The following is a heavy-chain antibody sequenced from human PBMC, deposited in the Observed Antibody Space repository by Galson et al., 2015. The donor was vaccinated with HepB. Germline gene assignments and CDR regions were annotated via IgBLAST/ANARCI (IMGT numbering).Heavy chain of an antibody. Sequence: SVKVSCKASGYAFTSYYMHWVRQAPGQGLEWMGIINPSGGSTSYAQKFQGRVTMTRDTSTSTVYMELSSLRSEDTAVYYCARDTDERELRLWDGNWLDPWGQGTLVTVSS. V-gene: IGHV1-46*01. CDR3: ARDTDERELRLWDGNWLDP. J-gene: IGHJ5*02. D-gene: IGHD1-26*01. CDR1: GYAFTSYY. CDR2: INPSGGST.